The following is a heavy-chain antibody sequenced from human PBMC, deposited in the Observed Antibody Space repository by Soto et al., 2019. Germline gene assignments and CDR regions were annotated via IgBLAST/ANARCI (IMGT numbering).Heavy chain of an antibody. CDR1: GYSLSTYW. CDR3: ARLGWLRERGMDV. V-gene: IGHV5-51*01. J-gene: IGHJ6*02. CDR2: IYPSDSDT. D-gene: IGHD5-12*01. Sequence: PGESLKISCKGSGYSLSTYWIGWVRQMPGKGLQWMGIIYPSDSDTRYSPSFRGQVTISADKSISTAFLQWNTLKASDTAIYYCARLGWLRERGMDVWGQGTTVTVSS.